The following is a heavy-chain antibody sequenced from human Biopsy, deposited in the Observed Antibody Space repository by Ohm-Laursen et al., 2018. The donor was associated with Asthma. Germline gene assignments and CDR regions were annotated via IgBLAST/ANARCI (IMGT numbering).Heavy chain of an antibody. CDR3: ARKAGSCISRTCYSLDY. CDR2: INSVFGTT. V-gene: IGHV1-69*13. J-gene: IGHJ4*02. Sequence: SVKVSCKSPGGTFNTYVIGWVRQAPGQGLEWMGGINSVFGTTTYPQKFQDRVTITADDSTSTVYMELSSLRSEDTAVYYCARKAGSCISRTCYSLDYWGQGTLVTVSS. CDR1: GGTFNTYV. D-gene: IGHD2-2*01.